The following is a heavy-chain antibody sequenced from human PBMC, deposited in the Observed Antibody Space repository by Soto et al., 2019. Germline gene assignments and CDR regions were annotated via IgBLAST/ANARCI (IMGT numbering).Heavy chain of an antibody. CDR3: ARDLAKGGGSAGFDS. CDR2: INPKSGGT. CDR1: GYTFTVYY. Sequence: QVQLVQSGAEVKKPGASVNVSCKASGYTFTVYYMHWVRQAPGQGHGWMGGINPKSGGTMYPQKFQGRVTMTWDTSISTAYLALTRLRSAATAVYYCARDLAKGGGSAGFDSWGQGTLVNASS. V-gene: IGHV1-2*02. J-gene: IGHJ4*02. D-gene: IGHD1-26*01.